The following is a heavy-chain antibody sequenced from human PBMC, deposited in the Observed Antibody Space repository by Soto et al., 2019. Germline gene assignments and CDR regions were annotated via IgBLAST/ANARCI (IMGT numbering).Heavy chain of an antibody. D-gene: IGHD3-10*01. CDR2: IYYSGST. V-gene: IGHV4-59*01. CDR1: GGSISSYY. CDR3: ARDGVIRNFDY. Sequence: QVRLQESGPGLVKPSETLSLTCTVSGGSISSYYWSWIRQPPGKGLEWIGYIYYSGSTNYNPSLKSRVTISVDTSKNQFSLKLSSVTAADTAVYYCARDGVIRNFDYWGQGTLVTVSS. J-gene: IGHJ4*02.